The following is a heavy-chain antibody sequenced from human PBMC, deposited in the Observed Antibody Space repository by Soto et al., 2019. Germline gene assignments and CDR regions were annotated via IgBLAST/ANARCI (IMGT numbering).Heavy chain of an antibody. J-gene: IGHJ4*02. CDR2: IIPILGIA. CDR1: GYTFTSYA. V-gene: IGHV1-69*04. CDR3: ASQPHVDTAMVSVY. D-gene: IGHD5-18*01. Sequence: ASVKVSCKASGYTFTSYARHWVRQAPGQGLEWMGRIIPILGIANYAQKFQGRVTITADKSTSTAYMELSSLRSEDTAVYYCASQPHVDTAMVSVYWGQGTLVTVSS.